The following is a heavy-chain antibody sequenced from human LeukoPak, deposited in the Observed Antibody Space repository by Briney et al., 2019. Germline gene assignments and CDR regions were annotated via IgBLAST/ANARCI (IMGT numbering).Heavy chain of an antibody. Sequence: GGSLRLSCSASTFAFSSYAMTWVRQAPGKGLEWVSSITGSGAGTSYADSVVGRFTVSRDNSKNTLYLQMDSLRAEDTAVYYCARDADSNYYYYGMDVWGQGTTVTVSS. D-gene: IGHD2-21*01. CDR2: ITGSGAGT. V-gene: IGHV3-23*01. CDR3: ARDADSNYYYYGMDV. CDR1: TFAFSSYA. J-gene: IGHJ6*02.